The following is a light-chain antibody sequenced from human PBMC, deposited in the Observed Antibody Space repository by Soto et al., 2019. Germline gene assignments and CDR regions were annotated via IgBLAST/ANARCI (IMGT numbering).Light chain of an antibody. V-gene: IGKV2D-29*01. CDR1: QSLLHNNGKTC. Sequence: DVVLTHTALSLSVTPGQPASISCKSCQSLLHNNGKTCLYWYLQKAGRPPQIMIYEVSNRFSGVPDRLSGSGSGTDLTLKISRVEAEDVGVYYCMKSKLLPLTFGGGTKVDI. CDR2: EVS. J-gene: IGKJ4*01. CDR3: MKSKLLPLT.